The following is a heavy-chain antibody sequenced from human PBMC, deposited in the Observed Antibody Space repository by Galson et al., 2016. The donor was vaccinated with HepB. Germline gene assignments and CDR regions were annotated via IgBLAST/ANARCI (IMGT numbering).Heavy chain of an antibody. D-gene: IGHD3-10*01. J-gene: IGHJ6*02. V-gene: IGHV4-61*01. CDR2: IYYTGST. CDR1: RASFNTDNYY. Sequence: SETLSLTCTVSRASFNTDNYYWSWIRQPPGQGLEWVGFIYYTGSTYYNPSLKSRVTVSLDTSRNQFSLNLSSVTAADTAMYYCAREAVGYSTSGTPPYGMDVWGQGTTVTVPS. CDR3: AREAVGYSTSGTPPYGMDV.